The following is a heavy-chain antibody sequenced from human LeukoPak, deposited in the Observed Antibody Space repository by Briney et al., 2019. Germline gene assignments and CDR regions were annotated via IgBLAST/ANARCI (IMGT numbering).Heavy chain of an antibody. V-gene: IGHV4-39*07. CDR2: IYYSGST. CDR3: ARGRIAAVSHAFDI. D-gene: IGHD6-13*01. Sequence: SETLSLTCTVSGGSISSSSYYWGWIRQPPGKGLEWIGSIYYSGSTYYNPSLKSRVTISVDTSKNQFSLKLSSVTAADTAVYYCARGRIAAVSHAFDIWGQGTMVTVSS. CDR1: GGSISSSSYY. J-gene: IGHJ3*02.